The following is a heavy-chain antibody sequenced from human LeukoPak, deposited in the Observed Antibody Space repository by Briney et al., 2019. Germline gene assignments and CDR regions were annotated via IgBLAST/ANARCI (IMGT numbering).Heavy chain of an antibody. D-gene: IGHD2-2*01. CDR2: TGSTGVST. CDR3: AKDPGVVPAHYFGY. Sequence: PGGSLRLSCAASGFTFSSYAMNWVRQAPGKGLVWVSGTGSTGVSTFYADSVKGRFTVSRDNSKNTLSLQMNSLRAEDTAVYYCAKDPGVVPAHYFGYWGQGTLVTVSS. CDR1: GFTFSSYA. V-gene: IGHV3-23*01. J-gene: IGHJ4*02.